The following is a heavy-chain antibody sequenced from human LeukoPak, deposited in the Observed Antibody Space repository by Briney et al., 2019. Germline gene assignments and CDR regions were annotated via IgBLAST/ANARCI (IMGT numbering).Heavy chain of an antibody. V-gene: IGHV1-2*02. CDR3: AREILTTVTDDAFDI. CDR1: GYTFTVYY. CDR2: INPNSGGT. J-gene: IGHJ3*02. Sequence: ASVKVSFKASGYTFTVYYMHWVRQAPGQGHEWMGWINPNSGGTNYSQKFQGRVTMTRDTSISTAYMELSRLRSDDTAVYYCAREILTTVTDDAFDIWGQGTMVTVSS. D-gene: IGHD4-11*01.